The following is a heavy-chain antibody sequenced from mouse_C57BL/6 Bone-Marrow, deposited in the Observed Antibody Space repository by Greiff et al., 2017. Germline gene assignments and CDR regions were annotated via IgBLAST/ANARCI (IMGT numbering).Heavy chain of an antibody. V-gene: IGHV5-6*01. J-gene: IGHJ2*01. CDR2: ISSGGSYT. Sequence: EVMLVESGGDLVKPGGSLKLSCAASGFTFSSYGMSWVRQTPDKRLEWVATISSGGSYTYYPDSVKGRFTISRDNAKNTLYLQMSSLKSEDTAMYYCARGSSYWGQGTTLTVSS. CDR1: GFTFSSYG. CDR3: ARGSSY. D-gene: IGHD1-1*01.